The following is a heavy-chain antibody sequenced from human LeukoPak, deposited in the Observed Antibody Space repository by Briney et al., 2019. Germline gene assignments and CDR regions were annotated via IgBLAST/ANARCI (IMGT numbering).Heavy chain of an antibody. CDR2: IYYSGNI. CDR3: ASYVRGSGSPQERFFQD. D-gene: IGHD3-10*01. J-gene: IGHJ1*01. Sequence: PSETLSLTCTVSGASITDYYWSWIRQPPGKGLEWIAYIYYSGNINYNPSPKSRVTISADTSKNQFSLKLTSVTAADTAVYYCASYVRGSGSPQERFFQDWGQGTLVTVSS. CDR1: GASITDYY. V-gene: IGHV4-59*08.